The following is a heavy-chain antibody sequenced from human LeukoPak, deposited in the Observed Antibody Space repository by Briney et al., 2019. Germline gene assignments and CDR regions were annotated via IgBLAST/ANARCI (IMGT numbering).Heavy chain of an antibody. V-gene: IGHV4-59*01. D-gene: IGHD3-10*01. CDR3: ARERRAYYYGSGSYLNPSNWFDP. J-gene: IGHJ5*02. CDR2: IYYSGST. Sequence: PSETLSLTCTVSGGSISSYYWSWIRQPPGKGLEWIGYIYYSGSTNYNPSLKSRVTISVDTSKNQFSLKLSSVTAADTAVYYCARERRAYYYGSGSYLNPSNWFDPWGQGTLVTVSS. CDR1: GGSISSYY.